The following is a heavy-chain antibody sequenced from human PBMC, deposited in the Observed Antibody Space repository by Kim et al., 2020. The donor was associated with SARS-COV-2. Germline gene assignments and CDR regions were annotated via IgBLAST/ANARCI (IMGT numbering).Heavy chain of an antibody. Sequence: GGSLRLSCAASGFTFRDWYMSWIRQAPGKGLEWVSYIDRRGTYTYYADSVKGRFTISRDNAKKSLYLQMNSLRAEDTALYYCARIDTSGWYYFDFWGQGSLVTFYS. CDR3: ARIDTSGWYYFDF. D-gene: IGHD6-19*01. CDR1: GFTFRDWY. V-gene: IGHV3-11*03. J-gene: IGHJ4*02. CDR2: IDRRGTYT.